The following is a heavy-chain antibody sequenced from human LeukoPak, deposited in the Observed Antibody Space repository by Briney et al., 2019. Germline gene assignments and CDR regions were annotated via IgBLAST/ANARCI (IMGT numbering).Heavy chain of an antibody. CDR2: ISSSSSYI. CDR3: ASAVIVGATYAFDI. CDR1: GFTFSSYS. J-gene: IGHJ3*02. V-gene: IGHV3-21*01. Sequence: PGGSLRLSCAPSGFTFSSYSMNWVRHAPGKGLEWVSSISSSSSYIYYADSVKGRFTISRDNDKTSLYLQMSSLRAEDTAVYYCASAVIVGATYAFDIWGQGTMVTVSS. D-gene: IGHD1-26*01.